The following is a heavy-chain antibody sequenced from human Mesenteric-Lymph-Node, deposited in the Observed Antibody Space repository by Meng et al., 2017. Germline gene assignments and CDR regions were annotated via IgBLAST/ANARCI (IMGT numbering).Heavy chain of an antibody. CDR3: LRGSGGSV. CDR2: VYHNGNA. J-gene: IGHJ1*01. CDR1: GGSISSNNW. V-gene: IGHV4-4*02. Sequence: QVHLQESGPGLVKPSGPLSLTCAVSGGSISSNNWWSWVRQPPGKGLEWIGEVYHNGNANYNPSLKSRVTISVDKSKNQFSLKLSFVAAADTAVYHCLRGSGGSVWGQGTLVTVSS. D-gene: IGHD3-10*01.